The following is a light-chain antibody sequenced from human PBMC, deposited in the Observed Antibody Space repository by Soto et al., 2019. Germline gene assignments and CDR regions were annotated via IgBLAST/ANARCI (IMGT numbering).Light chain of an antibody. CDR2: AAS. V-gene: IGKV3-20*01. Sequence: EIVLTQSPGTLSLSPGERATLSCRASQSVSSSYLSWYQQTSGQAPRLLIYAASNRATGIPDRFSGSGSGTDFTLTISRLEPEDFAVYYCQQYAKSPLTFGGGTKVDIK. CDR3: QQYAKSPLT. J-gene: IGKJ4*01. CDR1: QSVSSSY.